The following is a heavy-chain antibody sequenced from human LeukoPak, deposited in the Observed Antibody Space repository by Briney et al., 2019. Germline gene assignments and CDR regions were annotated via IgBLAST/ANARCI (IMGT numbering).Heavy chain of an antibody. D-gene: IGHD1-26*01. J-gene: IGHJ4*02. Sequence: ASVKVSCKASGYTFTGYYMHWVRQAPGQGLEWMGWINPNSGGTNYAQKFQGRVTMTRDTSISTAYMELSRLRSDDTAVYYCARFGVGATHYFDYWGQGTLVTVSP. CDR2: INPNSGGT. CDR1: GYTFTGYY. V-gene: IGHV1-2*02. CDR3: ARFGVGATHYFDY.